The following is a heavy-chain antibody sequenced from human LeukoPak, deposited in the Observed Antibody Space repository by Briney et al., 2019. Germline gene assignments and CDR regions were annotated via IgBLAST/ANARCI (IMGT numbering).Heavy chain of an antibody. CDR2: IYYSGST. J-gene: IGHJ4*02. V-gene: IGHV4-31*03. CDR1: GGXISSGDYY. Sequence: PSETLSLTCIVSGGXISSGDYYWSWIRQHPGKALEWIGYIYYSGSTYYNPSLKSRVTISVDTSKNQISLKLSSVTAADTAVYYCARGPYGYDSSGYTYYFDYWGQGTLVTVSS. D-gene: IGHD3-22*01. CDR3: ARGPYGYDSSGYTYYFDY.